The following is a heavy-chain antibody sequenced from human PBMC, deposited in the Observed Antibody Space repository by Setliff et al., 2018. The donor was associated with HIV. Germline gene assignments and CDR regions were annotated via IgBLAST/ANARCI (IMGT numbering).Heavy chain of an antibody. CDR3: ARGYGSWDY. D-gene: IGHD1-20*01. CDR1: NGSISSGDHY. Sequence: SETLSLTCTVSNGSISSGDHYWNWIRQHPGKGLEWIGYIYYSGTIYCNPSLKSRVTMSIDTSKNQFSLKLSSVTAADTAIYYCARGYGSWDYWGQGTLVTVSS. CDR2: IYYSGTI. J-gene: IGHJ4*02. V-gene: IGHV4-31*02.